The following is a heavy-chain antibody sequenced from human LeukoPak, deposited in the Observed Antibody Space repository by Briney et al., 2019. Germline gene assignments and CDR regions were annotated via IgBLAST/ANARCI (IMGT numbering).Heavy chain of an antibody. Sequence: PGGSLRLSCAASGFTFSSYEMNWVRQAPGKGLEWVSYISSSGSTIYYADSVKGRFTIFRDNAKNSLYLQMNSLRAEDTAVYYCARVTYSSGYNWGQGTLVTVSS. J-gene: IGHJ4*02. V-gene: IGHV3-48*03. CDR1: GFTFSSYE. D-gene: IGHD3-22*01. CDR3: ARVTYSSGYN. CDR2: ISSSGSTI.